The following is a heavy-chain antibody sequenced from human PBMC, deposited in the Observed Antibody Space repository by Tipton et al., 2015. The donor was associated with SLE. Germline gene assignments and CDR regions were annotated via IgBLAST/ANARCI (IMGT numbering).Heavy chain of an antibody. V-gene: IGHV3-21*01. Sequence: SLRLSCAASGFTFSSYSMNWVRQAPGKGLEWVSSISSSSSYIYYADSVKGRFTISRDNAKNSLYLQMNSPRAEDTAVYYCARDRGGAFDIWGQGTMVTVSS. CDR1: GFTFSSYS. J-gene: IGHJ3*02. CDR3: ARDRGGAFDI. CDR2: ISSSSSYI. D-gene: IGHD3-10*01.